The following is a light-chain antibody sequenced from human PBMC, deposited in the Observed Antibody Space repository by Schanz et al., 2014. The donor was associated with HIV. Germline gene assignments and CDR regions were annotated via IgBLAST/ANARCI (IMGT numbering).Light chain of an antibody. Sequence: DIQLTQSPSFLSASVGDRVTITCRASQGISHSLAWYQQRPGKAPKVLIYAASTLQRGVPSRFSGSGSGTEFTLTISSLQPEDFATYYCLQHNTYPLTFGQGTRLDIK. J-gene: IGKJ5*01. CDR2: AAS. CDR1: QGISHS. V-gene: IGKV1-9*01. CDR3: LQHNTYPLT.